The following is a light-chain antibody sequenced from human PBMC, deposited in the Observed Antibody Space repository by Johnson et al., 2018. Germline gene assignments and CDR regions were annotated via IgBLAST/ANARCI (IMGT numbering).Light chain of an antibody. V-gene: IGLV1-51*02. CDR1: SSNIGNNY. CDR2: ENN. CDR3: GRWDSSLSAGNV. J-gene: IGLJ1*01. Sequence: QSVLTQPPSVSAAPGQKVTISCSGSSSNIGNNYVSWYQQLPGTAPKLLIYENNKRPSGIPDRFSGSKSGPSATLGITGLPTGDEADYYCGRWDSSLSAGNVFGTGTKVTVL.